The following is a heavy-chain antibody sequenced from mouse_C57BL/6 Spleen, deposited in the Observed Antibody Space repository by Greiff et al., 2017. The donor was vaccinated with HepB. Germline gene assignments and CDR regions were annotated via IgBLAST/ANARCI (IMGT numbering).Heavy chain of an antibody. Sequence: EVKLVDSGGGLVKPGGSLKLSCAASGFTFSSYAMAWVRQTPEKRLEWVATISDGGSYTYYPDNVKGRFTISRDNAKNNLYLQMSHLKYEDTAMYYGARDPTTVVAPYAMGYWGQGTSGTVSS. CDR2: ISDGGSYT. V-gene: IGHV5-4*01. J-gene: IGHJ4*01. CDR3: ARDPTTVVAPYAMGY. CDR1: GFTFSSYA. D-gene: IGHD1-1*01.